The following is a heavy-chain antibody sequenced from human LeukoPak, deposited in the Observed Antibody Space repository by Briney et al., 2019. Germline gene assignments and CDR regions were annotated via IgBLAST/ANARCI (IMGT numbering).Heavy chain of an antibody. CDR3: ARGSFAYFDY. J-gene: IGHJ4*02. V-gene: IGHV3-9*01. CDR2: ISWNRDYI. CDR1: GFTFDDYA. Sequence: GGSLRLSCAASGFTFDDYAMHWVRQVPGKGLEWVSGISWNRDYIGYADSVKGRFTISRDNAKNSLYLQMNSLRAEDTAVYYCARGSFAYFDYWGQGTLVTVSS.